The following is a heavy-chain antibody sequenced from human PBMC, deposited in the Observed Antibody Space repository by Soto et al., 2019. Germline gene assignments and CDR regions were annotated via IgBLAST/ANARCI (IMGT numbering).Heavy chain of an antibody. V-gene: IGHV1-69*01. CDR1: GGTFSSYA. D-gene: IGHD2-15*01. Sequence: QVQLVQSGAEVKKPGSSVKVSCKASGGTFSSYAISWVRQAPGQGLEWMGGIIPIFGTANYAQKFQGRVTITADESTSTAYMELISLRSEDTAVYYCARDRSPGIRWAVVNHYYYYYGMDVWGQGTTVTVSS. J-gene: IGHJ6*02. CDR3: ARDRSPGIRWAVVNHYYYYYGMDV. CDR2: IIPIFGTA.